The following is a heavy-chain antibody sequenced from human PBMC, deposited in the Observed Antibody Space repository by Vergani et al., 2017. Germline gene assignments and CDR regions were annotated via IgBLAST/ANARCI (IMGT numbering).Heavy chain of an antibody. CDR2: MNPNSGNT. V-gene: IGHV1-8*01. J-gene: IGHJ5*02. D-gene: IGHD6-13*01. Sequence: QVQLVQSGAEVKKPGASVKVSCKASGYTFTSYDINWVRQATGQGLEWMGWMNPNSGNTGYAQKFQGRVTMTRHTSISKAYMELSSLRSEDTAVYYCARESYSSSWFRANWFDPWGQGTLVTVSS. CDR1: GYTFTSYD. CDR3: ARESYSSSWFRANWFDP.